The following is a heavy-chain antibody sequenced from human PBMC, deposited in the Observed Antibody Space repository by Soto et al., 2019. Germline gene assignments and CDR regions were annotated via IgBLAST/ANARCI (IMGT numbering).Heavy chain of an antibody. D-gene: IGHD2-2*01. CDR2: IYTSGNT. Sequence: QVQLQESGPGLLKPSETLSLTCTVSGGSISSYYWSWIRQPAGKGLEWIGRIYTSGNTNYNPSLMSRVTMSVDTSKNQFSLKLSSVTAADTAVYYCARACSSNSCYDVFDYWGQGTLVTVSS. CDR1: GGSISSYY. J-gene: IGHJ4*02. V-gene: IGHV4-4*07. CDR3: ARACSSNSCYDVFDY.